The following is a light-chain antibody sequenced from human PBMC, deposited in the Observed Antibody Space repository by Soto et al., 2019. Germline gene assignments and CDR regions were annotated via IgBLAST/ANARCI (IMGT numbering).Light chain of an antibody. J-gene: IGKJ1*01. CDR3: HQYNSYLWT. CDR1: QSITSW. CDR2: DAS. Sequence: DIQMTQSPSTLSASVGDRVTITCRASQSITSWLAWYQQKPGKAPKLLIYDASSLESGVPSRFSGSGSGTEFTLTLSSLQPDDFATYYCHQYNSYLWTFGQGTKVEIK. V-gene: IGKV1-5*01.